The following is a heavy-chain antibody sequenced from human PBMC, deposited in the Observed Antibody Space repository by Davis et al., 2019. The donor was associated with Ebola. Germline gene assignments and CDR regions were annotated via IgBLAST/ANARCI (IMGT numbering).Heavy chain of an antibody. CDR2: IPFDGSHE. D-gene: IGHD3-16*01. CDR1: GFTFSTYG. J-gene: IGHJ4*02. Sequence: GESLKISCAASGFTFSTYGMHWVRQVPGKGLEWVAFIPFDGSHEYYADSVQGRFTISRDNSKNTLYLQMNRLRAADTAVYYCTSPMHGWGSFHFDYWGQGTLVTVSS. V-gene: IGHV3-30*02. CDR3: TSPMHGWGSFHFDY.